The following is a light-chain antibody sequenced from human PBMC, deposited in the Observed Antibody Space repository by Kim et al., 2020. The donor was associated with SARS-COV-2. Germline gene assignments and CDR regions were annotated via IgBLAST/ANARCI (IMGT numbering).Light chain of an antibody. Sequence: DIQMTQSPSSLSASVGDRVTITCRASQSISNYFNWYQQKSGKAPRLLIYAASSLQSGVPSRFSGSGSGTDFTLIISSLQPVDFATYYCQQSYSTPPTFGQGTKVDIK. CDR2: AAS. V-gene: IGKV1-39*01. J-gene: IGKJ1*01. CDR1: QSISNY. CDR3: QQSYSTPPT.